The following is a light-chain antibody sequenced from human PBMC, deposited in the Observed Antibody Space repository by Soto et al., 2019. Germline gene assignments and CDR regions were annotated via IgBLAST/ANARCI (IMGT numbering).Light chain of an antibody. CDR2: DAA. CDR1: QSVSTS. J-gene: IGKJ1*01. CDR3: QHRGNWPRT. Sequence: DIVLTQSPSTLSLSLGERATLYCTASQSVSTSLAWYKQKPGQAPRLLIHDAAYGASGIPERFSGSGSGTAFSLSISRLEPDDFAVYYCQHRGNWPRTFGQGTKVDIK. V-gene: IGKV3-11*01.